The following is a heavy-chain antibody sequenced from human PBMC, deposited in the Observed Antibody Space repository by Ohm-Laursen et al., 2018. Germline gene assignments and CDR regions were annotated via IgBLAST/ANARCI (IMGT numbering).Heavy chain of an antibody. CDR3: VRGCGGNCIHADS. J-gene: IGHJ4*02. Sequence: SLRLSCTASGFTFSNAWMSWVRQAPGKGLEWVGVIRAIANGGTTEYAASVRGRFTVSRDDSTSIAYLQMNSLKIEDTAVYYCVRGCGGNCIHADSWGQGTLVTVSS. CDR1: GFTFSNAW. D-gene: IGHD2-21*01. V-gene: IGHV3-49*04. CDR2: IRAIANGGTT.